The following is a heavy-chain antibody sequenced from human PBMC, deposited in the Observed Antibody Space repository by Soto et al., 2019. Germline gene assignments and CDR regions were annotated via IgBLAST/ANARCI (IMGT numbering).Heavy chain of an antibody. CDR2: ISGSGGGT. Sequence: GGSLLLSCAASVFTFSSYAMSWVRQAPGKGLEWVSSISGSGGGTYYADSVKGRFTISRDNSKNTLSLQMNSLRAEDTAVYYCAKSRGSGSYFNPSDAFDFWAQGTMVTVSS. J-gene: IGHJ3*01. CDR3: AKSRGSGSYFNPSDAFDF. D-gene: IGHD3-10*01. CDR1: VFTFSSYA. V-gene: IGHV3-23*01.